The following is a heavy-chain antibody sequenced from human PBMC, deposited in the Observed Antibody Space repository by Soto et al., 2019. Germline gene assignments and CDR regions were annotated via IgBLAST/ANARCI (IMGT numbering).Heavy chain of an antibody. CDR2: IYYSGST. D-gene: IGHD2-2*01. CDR1: GGSISSGGYY. J-gene: IGHJ6*02. CDR3: ARXRAYCSSTSCDHYGMDV. V-gene: IGHV4-31*03. Sequence: SETLSLTCTVSGGSISSGGYYWSWIRQHPGKGLEWIGYIYYSGSTYYNPSLKSRVTISVDTSKNQFSLKLSSVTAADTAVYYCARXRAYCSSTSCDHYGMDVWGQGTTVTVSS.